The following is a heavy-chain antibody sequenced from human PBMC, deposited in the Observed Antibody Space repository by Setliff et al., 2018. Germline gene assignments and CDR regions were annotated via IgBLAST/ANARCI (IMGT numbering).Heavy chain of an antibody. Sequence: PSETLSLTCTVSGGSISSYYWSWIRQPPGKGLEWIGYIYYSGSTNYNPSLKSRVTISLDAPKNQFSLKLTSVTAADTAVYYCARTGTTYYYSCMDVWGKGTTVTVSS. V-gene: IGHV4-59*08. CDR2: IYYSGST. CDR1: GGSISSYY. D-gene: IGHD3-22*01. J-gene: IGHJ6*03. CDR3: ARTGTTYYYSCMDV.